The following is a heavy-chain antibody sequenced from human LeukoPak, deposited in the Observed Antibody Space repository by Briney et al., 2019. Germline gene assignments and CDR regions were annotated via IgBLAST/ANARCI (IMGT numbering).Heavy chain of an antibody. CDR2: IYTSGST. J-gene: IGHJ6*03. CDR3: ATKNKNAYSSSIKSYYYYYMDV. V-gene: IGHV4-61*02. CDR1: GGSISSGSYY. Sequence: SETLSLTCTVSGGSISSGSYYWSWIRQPAGKGLEWIGRIYTSGSTNYNPSLKSRVTISVDTSKNQFSLKLSSVTAADTAVYYCATKNKNAYSSSIKSYYYYYMDVWGKGTTVTVSS. D-gene: IGHD6-13*01.